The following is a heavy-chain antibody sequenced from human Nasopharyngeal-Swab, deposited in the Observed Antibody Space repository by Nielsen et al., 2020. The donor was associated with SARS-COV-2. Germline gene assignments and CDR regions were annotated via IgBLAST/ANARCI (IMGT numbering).Heavy chain of an antibody. V-gene: IGHV3-53*01. D-gene: IGHD5-12*01. J-gene: IGHJ4*02. CDR1: GFTVSSNY. CDR3: ARAKWLRANFDY. CDR2: IYSGGST. Sequence: GESLKISCAASGFTVSSNYMSWVRQAPGKGLEWVSVIYSGGSTYYADSVKGRFTISRDNSKNTLYLQMNSLRAEDTAVYYCARAKWLRANFDYRGQGTLVTVSS.